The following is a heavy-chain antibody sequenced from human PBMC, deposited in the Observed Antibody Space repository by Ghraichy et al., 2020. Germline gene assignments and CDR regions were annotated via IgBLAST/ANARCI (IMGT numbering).Heavy chain of an antibody. J-gene: IGHJ6*02. CDR2: VNWNGDTT. CDR3: TRDGPYYYFGFDI. CDR1: GFTFDSYN. V-gene: IGHV3-20*04. D-gene: IGHD3-16*01. Sequence: GGSLRLSCAASGFTFDSYNLNWVRQAPGKGLEWVAGVNWNGDTTAYADSVRGRFTISRDNAQNSLFLQMNSLRAEDTALYFCTRDGPYYYFGFDIWGQGTTVTVSS.